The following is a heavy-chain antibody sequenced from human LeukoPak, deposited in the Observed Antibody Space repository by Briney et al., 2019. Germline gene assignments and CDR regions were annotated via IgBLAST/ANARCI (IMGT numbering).Heavy chain of an antibody. V-gene: IGHV1-2*02. CDR2: INPNSGGT. CDR3: ARAPYSGSYFLFY. J-gene: IGHJ4*02. CDR1: GYTFTGYY. D-gene: IGHD1-26*01. Sequence: ASVKVSCKASGYTFTGYYMHWVRQAPGQGLEWMGWINPNSGGTNYAQKFQGRVTMTRDTSISTAYMELSRLRSDDTAVYYCARAPYSGSYFLFYWGQGTLVTVSS.